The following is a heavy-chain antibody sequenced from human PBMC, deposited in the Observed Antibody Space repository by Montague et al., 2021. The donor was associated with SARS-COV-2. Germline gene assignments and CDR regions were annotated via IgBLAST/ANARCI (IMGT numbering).Heavy chain of an antibody. CDR1: GFTFSSYS. D-gene: IGHD3-22*01. CDR3: ARSTYYYDSSGSYYFDY. CDR2: ISSSSSYI. J-gene: IGHJ4*02. Sequence: SLRLSCAASGFTFSSYSMNWVRQAPGKGLECVSSISSSSSYIYYADSVKGRFTISRDNAKNSLYLQMNSLRAEDTAVYYCARSTYYYDSSGSYYFDYWGQGTLVTVSS. V-gene: IGHV3-21*01.